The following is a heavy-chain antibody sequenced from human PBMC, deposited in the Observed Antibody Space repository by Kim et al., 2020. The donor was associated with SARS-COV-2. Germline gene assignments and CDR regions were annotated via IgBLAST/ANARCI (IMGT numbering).Heavy chain of an antibody. Sequence: GGSLRLSCAASGFTFSSYGMSWVRQAPGKGLEWVAVISYDESNNYYADSVKGRFTISRDNSKSTLYLQMDSLRPEDTAVYYCAKDSVEYSSPRYNWLDPWGQGTLVTVSS. D-gene: IGHD3-22*01. V-gene: IGHV3-30*18. CDR3: AKDSVEYSSPRYNWLDP. CDR2: ISYDESNN. J-gene: IGHJ5*02. CDR1: GFTFSSYG.